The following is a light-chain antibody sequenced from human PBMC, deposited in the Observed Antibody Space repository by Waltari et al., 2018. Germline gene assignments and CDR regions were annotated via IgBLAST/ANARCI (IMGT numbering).Light chain of an antibody. Sequence: SYALTQPPSVSASPGQTARITCSGNALPKQFAYWYQRKPGQAPGLVIYRDTERPSGIPARFSGSSSGTTVTLTINGVQAEDEADYYCQSADSSGSYVLFGGGTTLTVL. CDR3: QSADSSGSYVL. V-gene: IGLV3-25*03. J-gene: IGLJ2*01. CDR2: RDT. CDR1: ALPKQF.